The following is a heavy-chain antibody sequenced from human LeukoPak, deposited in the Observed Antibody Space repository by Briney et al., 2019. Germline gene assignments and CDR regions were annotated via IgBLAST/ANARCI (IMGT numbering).Heavy chain of an antibody. J-gene: IGHJ4*02. CDR1: GFTFRDYY. CDR2: ISWNSGSI. Sequence: GGSLRLSCAASGFTFRDYYMSWIRQAPGKGLEWVSGISWNSGSIGYADSVKGRFTISRDNAKNSLYLQMNSLRAEDTALYYCAKDLLKYSSGPGFDNWGQGTLVTVSS. V-gene: IGHV3-9*01. CDR3: AKDLLKYSSGPGFDN. D-gene: IGHD6-19*01.